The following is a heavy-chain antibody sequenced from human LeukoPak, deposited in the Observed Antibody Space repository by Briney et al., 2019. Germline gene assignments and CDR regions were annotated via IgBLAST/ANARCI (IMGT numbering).Heavy chain of an antibody. V-gene: IGHV1-3*01. CDR1: GYTFTSYV. CDR2: INAGNGNT. CDR3: ARGPSRPWFDP. Sequence: ASVKVSCKASGYTFTSYVMHGVRQAPGQRLEWMGWINAGNGNTKYSQKFQGSVTITRDTSASTAYMALSSLRSEDTAVYYCARGPSRPWFDPWGRGTLVTVSS. J-gene: IGHJ5*02.